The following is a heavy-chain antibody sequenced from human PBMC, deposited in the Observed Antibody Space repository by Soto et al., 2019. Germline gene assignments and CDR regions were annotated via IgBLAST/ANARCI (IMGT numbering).Heavy chain of an antibody. CDR2: ISADNGNT. J-gene: IGHJ6*02. CDR3: ARNNVQLSPGRYGMDV. V-gene: IGHV1-3*05. Sequence: QVQLVQSGAEEKKPGASVKVSCKASGYTFTNYAIHWVRQAPGQRLEWMGWISADNGNTKYSQNFQARVTITTDTSANTVYMELSSVTSEDTAVYYCARNNVQLSPGRYGMDVWGQGTSVTVSS. CDR1: GYTFTNYA. D-gene: IGHD3-10*01.